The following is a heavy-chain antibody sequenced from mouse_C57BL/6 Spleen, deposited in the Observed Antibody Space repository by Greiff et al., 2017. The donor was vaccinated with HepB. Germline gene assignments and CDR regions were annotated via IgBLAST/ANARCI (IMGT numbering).Heavy chain of an antibody. V-gene: IGHV1-80*01. Sequence: VQVVESGAELVKPGASVKISCKASGYAFSSYWMNWVKQRPGKGLEWIGQIYPGDGDTNYNEKFKSKATLTVDTSSSTAYMQLSSLTSEDSAVYYCARAGGYYNYYAMDYWGQGTSVTVSS. D-gene: IGHD2-3*01. CDR3: ARAGGYYNYYAMDY. CDR2: IYPGDGDT. CDR1: GYAFSSYW. J-gene: IGHJ4*01.